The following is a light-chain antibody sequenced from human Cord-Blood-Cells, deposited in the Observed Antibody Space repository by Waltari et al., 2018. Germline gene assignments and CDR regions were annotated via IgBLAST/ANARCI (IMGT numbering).Light chain of an antibody. CDR3: QQYDNLPRT. CDR1: QDISNY. V-gene: IGKV1-33*01. Sequence: DIQMTQSPSSLSASVGDRVTITCQASQDISNYLNCYQQKPGKAPKPLIYDASNLETGVPSRFSGSGSWTDFTFTISSLQPEDIATYYCQQYDNLPRTFGQGTKVEIK. J-gene: IGKJ1*01. CDR2: DAS.